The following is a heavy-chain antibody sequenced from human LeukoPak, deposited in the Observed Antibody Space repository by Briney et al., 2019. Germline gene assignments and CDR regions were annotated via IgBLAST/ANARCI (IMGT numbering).Heavy chain of an antibody. CDR2: MNPNSGNT. D-gene: IGHD3-3*01. J-gene: IGHJ6*03. CDR1: GYTFTSYD. V-gene: IGHV1-8*01. Sequence: ASVKVSCKASGYTFTSYDINWVRQATGQGLERMGWMNPNSGNTGYAQKFQGRVTMTRNTSISTAYMELSSLRSEDTAVYYCARGVRFSDFYYYMDVWGQGTTVTVSS. CDR3: ARGVRFSDFYYYMDV.